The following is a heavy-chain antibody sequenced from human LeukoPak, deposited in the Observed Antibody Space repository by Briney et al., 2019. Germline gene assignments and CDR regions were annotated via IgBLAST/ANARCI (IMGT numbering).Heavy chain of an antibody. CDR3: ARGLTDAGYYDFWSGYYGWYFDL. D-gene: IGHD3-3*01. CDR2: IYYSGST. J-gene: IGHJ2*01. CDR1: GGSISSGDYY. V-gene: IGHV4-30-4*01. Sequence: SQTLSLTCTVSGGSISSGDYYWSWIRQPPGKGLEWIGYIYYSGSTNYNPSLKSRVTISVDTSKNQFSLKLSSVTAADTAVYYCARGLTDAGYYDFWSGYYGWYFDLWGRGTLVTVSS.